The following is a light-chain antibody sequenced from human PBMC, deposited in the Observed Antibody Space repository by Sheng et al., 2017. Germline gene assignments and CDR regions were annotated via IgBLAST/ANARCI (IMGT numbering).Light chain of an antibody. CDR2: SAS. V-gene: IGKV3-20*01. Sequence: EIVLTQSPGTLSLSPGERATLSCRASQSVSSSYFAWYQHKPGQAPRLLIYSASSRATGVPDRFSGSGSGTDFTLTISRLEPEDFAMYYCQQYGSSVYTFGQGTKLEI. CDR1: QSVSSSY. CDR3: QQYGSSVYT. J-gene: IGKJ2*01.